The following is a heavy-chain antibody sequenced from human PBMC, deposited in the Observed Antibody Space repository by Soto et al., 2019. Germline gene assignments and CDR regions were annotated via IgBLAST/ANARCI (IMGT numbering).Heavy chain of an antibody. CDR3: ARARGSGGYGDFSLSNWFDP. V-gene: IGHV1-3*04. D-gene: IGHD4-17*01. J-gene: IGHJ5*02. Sequence: QVQLVQSGAEVKNPGASVKVSCKASGYSFTSYAMHRVRQAPGQRLEWMGWINTANGNTKYSQKFQGRVTITRDASATTAYMDLSSLTSEDTAMYYCARARGSGGYGDFSLSNWFDPWGQGTLVTVSS. CDR1: GYSFTSYA. CDR2: INTANGNT.